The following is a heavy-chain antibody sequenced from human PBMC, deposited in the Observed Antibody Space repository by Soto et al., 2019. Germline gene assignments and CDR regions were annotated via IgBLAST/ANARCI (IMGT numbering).Heavy chain of an antibody. CDR3: ARDKGYYYGSGSYGYYYMDV. D-gene: IGHD3-10*01. V-gene: IGHV1-46*03. J-gene: IGHJ6*03. CDR1: GYTFTSYY. Sequence: QVQLVQSGAEVKKPGASVKVSCKASGYTFTSYYMHWVRQAPGQGLEWMGIINPSGGSTSYAQKFQGRVTMTRDTSTSTVYMELSSLRSEDTAVYYCARDKGYYYGSGSYGYYYMDVWGKGTTVTVSS. CDR2: INPSGGST.